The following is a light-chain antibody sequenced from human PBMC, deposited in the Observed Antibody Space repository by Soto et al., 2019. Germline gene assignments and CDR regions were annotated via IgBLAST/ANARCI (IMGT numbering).Light chain of an antibody. CDR1: QTISTF. V-gene: IGKV1-39*01. Sequence: DIQMTQSPSSLSASVGDRVTITCQASQTISTFLNWYQKRPGKAPRLLIYGASTLQSGVPSRFNGSGSGTEFTLTIGSLQLEDFAIYSCQQGFSYPWTFGQGTKVEIK. CDR2: GAS. J-gene: IGKJ1*01. CDR3: QQGFSYPWT.